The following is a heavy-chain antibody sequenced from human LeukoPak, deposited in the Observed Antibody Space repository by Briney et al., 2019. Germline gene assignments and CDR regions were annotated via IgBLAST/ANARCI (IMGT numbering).Heavy chain of an antibody. CDR2: ISYDGSNK. CDR1: GFTFSSYA. CDR3: ARESLGWLLSADY. D-gene: IGHD3-3*01. V-gene: IGHV3-30-3*01. J-gene: IGHJ4*02. Sequence: GGSLRLSCAASGFTFSSYAMHWVRQAPGKGLEWVAVISYDGSNKYYADSVKGRFTISRDNSKNTLYLQMNSLRAEDTAVYYCARESLGWLLSADYWGQGTLVTVSS.